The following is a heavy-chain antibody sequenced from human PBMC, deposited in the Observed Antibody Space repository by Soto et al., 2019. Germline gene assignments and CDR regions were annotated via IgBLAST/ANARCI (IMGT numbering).Heavy chain of an antibody. CDR1: GFTFSSYG. CDR2: IWYDGSNK. D-gene: IGHD1-26*01. Sequence: GGSLRLSCAASGFTFSSYGMHWVRQAPGKGLEWVAVIWYDGSNKYYADSVKGRFTISRDNSKNTLYLQMSSLRAEDTAVYYCARERPFYSGSYFDYWGQGTLVTVSS. V-gene: IGHV3-33*01. CDR3: ARERPFYSGSYFDY. J-gene: IGHJ4*02.